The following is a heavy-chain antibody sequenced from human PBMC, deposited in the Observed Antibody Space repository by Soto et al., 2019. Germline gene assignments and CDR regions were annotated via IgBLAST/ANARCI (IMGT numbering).Heavy chain of an antibody. Sequence: EVPLVESGGGLVQPGGSLRLSCAASGFTVSSNYMSWVRQAPGKGLEWVSVIYSGGSTYYADSVKGRFTISRDNSKNTLYLQMNSLRAEDTAVYYCAYTKITMVRGVKFDYWGQGTLVTVSS. V-gene: IGHV3-66*01. CDR2: IYSGGST. J-gene: IGHJ4*02. CDR1: GFTVSSNY. D-gene: IGHD3-10*01. CDR3: AYTKITMVRGVKFDY.